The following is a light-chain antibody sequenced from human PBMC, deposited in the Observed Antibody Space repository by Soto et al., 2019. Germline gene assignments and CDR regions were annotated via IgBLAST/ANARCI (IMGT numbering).Light chain of an antibody. CDR3: SSYSSSSTLYV. Sequence: QSALTQPASVSESPGQSITVSCTGTSSDVGGYNYVSWYQQHPGKAPKLMIYDVSDRPSGVSNRFSGSKSGNTPSLTISGLQAEDEADYYCSSYSSSSTLYVFGTGTKLTVL. J-gene: IGLJ1*01. V-gene: IGLV2-14*01. CDR2: DVS. CDR1: SSDVGGYNY.